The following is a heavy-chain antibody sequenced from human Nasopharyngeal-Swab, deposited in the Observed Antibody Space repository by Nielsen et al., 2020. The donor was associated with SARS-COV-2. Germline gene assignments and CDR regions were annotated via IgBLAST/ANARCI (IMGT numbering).Heavy chain of an antibody. D-gene: IGHD4-17*01. CDR3: ARRGEYAEFFQD. V-gene: IGHV5-51*01. CDR1: GYSFTNYW. J-gene: IGHJ1*01. Sequence: GESLNISCKGSGYSFTNYWIGWVRQMPGKGLEWMGTIYPGDSDTRYNPSFQGHVTISADKSISTAYLQWSSLKASDSAIYYCARRGEYAEFFQDWGQGTLVTVSS. CDR2: IYPGDSDT.